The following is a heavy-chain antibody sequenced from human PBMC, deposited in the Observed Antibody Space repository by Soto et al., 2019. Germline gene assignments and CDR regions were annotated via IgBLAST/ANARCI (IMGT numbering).Heavy chain of an antibody. CDR1: GGSVSSGSYY. D-gene: IGHD6-13*01. V-gene: IGHV4-61*01. Sequence: PSETLSLTCTVSGGSVSSGSYYWSWIRQPPGKGLEWIGYIYYSGSTNYNPSLKSRVTISVDTSKNQFSLKLTSLTAAYTAVYYCAPVPPAAGHEAYCYFGMDVWGRWLTGTVAS. J-gene: IGHJ6*04. CDR2: IYYSGST. CDR3: APVPPAAGHEAYCYFGMDV.